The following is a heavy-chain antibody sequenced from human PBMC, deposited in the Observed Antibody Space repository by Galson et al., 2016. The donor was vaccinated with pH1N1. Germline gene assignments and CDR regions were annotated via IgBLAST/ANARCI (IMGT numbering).Heavy chain of an antibody. V-gene: IGHV3-30*04. D-gene: IGHD5-12*01. J-gene: IGHJ4*02. CDR1: GFTFTSYA. CDR3: ARDSEYSGHEGFH. CDR2: ILYDGTNE. Sequence: SLRPSCAASGFTFTSYAMHWVRQAPGKGLEWVAVILYDGTNEYYADSVKGRFTISRDKTQSTVYLQMNSLRTEDTAVYYCARDSEYSGHEGFHWAQGTLVIVSS.